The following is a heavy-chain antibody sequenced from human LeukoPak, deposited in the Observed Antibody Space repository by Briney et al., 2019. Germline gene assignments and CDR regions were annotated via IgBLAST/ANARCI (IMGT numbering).Heavy chain of an antibody. CDR1: GYTLTELS. CDR3: ATGVQLRYNWNYEAYRHFDY. CDR2: FDPEDGET. J-gene: IGHJ4*02. V-gene: IGHV1-24*01. D-gene: IGHD1-7*01. Sequence: GASVKVSCKVSGYTLTELSMHWVRQAPGKGLEWMGGFDPEDGETIYAQKFQGRVTMTEDTSTDTAYMELSSLRSVDTAVYYCATGVQLRYNWNYEAYRHFDYWGQGTLVTVSS.